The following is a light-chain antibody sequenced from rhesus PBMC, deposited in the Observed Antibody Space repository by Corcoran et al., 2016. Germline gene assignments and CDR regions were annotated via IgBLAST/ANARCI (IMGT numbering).Light chain of an antibody. CDR1: QSVGST. CDR2: YAS. J-gene: IGKJ2*01. V-gene: IGKV3-10*01. Sequence: MQSPATLSLSPGERATLSCRASQSVGSTLAWYQQKPGQAPRLLIYYASSRATGIPDRFSGSGSGTEFTLTISSLEPGDVGVYHCYQHSSGYSFGQGTKVEIK. CDR3: YQHSSGYS.